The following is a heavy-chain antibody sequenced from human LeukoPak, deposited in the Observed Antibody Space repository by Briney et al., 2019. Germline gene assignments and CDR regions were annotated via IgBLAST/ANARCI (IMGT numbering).Heavy chain of an antibody. V-gene: IGHV4-59*01. Sequence: SETLSLTCTVSGGSISSYYWSWIRQPPGKGLEWIGYIYYSGSTNYNPSLKSRVTISVDTSKNQFSLKLSSVTAADTAVYYCARVTSDYYGSGSYYKGRYNWFDPWGQRTLVTVSS. CDR3: ARVTSDYYGSGSYYKGRYNWFDP. J-gene: IGHJ5*02. CDR1: GGSISSYY. D-gene: IGHD3-10*01. CDR2: IYYSGST.